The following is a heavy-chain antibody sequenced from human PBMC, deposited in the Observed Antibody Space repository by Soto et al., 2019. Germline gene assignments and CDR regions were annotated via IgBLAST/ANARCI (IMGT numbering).Heavy chain of an antibody. CDR3: ASEAFDI. J-gene: IGHJ3*02. Sequence: EVQLVESGGGLVQPGGSLRLSCAASGFTFSNYCMNWVRQTPGIGLEWVANIEQDGSETYYVDSLKGRFTISRDNAKNSLYLQMNSLRAEDTAVYYCASEAFDIWGQGTMVTVSS. CDR2: IEQDGSET. V-gene: IGHV3-7*05. CDR1: GFTFSNYC.